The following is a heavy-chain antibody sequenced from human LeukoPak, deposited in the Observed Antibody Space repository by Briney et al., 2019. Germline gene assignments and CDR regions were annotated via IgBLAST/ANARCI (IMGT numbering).Heavy chain of an antibody. CDR2: IYSGGST. CDR1: GFTVSSNY. J-gene: IGHJ4*02. D-gene: IGHD6-19*01. Sequence: GGSLRLSCAASGFTVSSNYMSWVRQAPGKGLEWVSVIYSGGSTYYADSVKGRFTISRHNSKNTLYLQMNSLRAEDTAVYYCAKDLPGGTGIAVAGSGTDYWGQGTLVTVSS. V-gene: IGHV3-53*01. CDR3: AKDLPGGTGIAVAGSGTDY.